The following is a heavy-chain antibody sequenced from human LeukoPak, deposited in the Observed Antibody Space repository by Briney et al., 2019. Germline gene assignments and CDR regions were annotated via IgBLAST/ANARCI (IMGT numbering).Heavy chain of an antibody. V-gene: IGHV4-4*07. CDR3: ARVLILDYYYETHWYFDL. J-gene: IGHJ2*01. D-gene: IGHD3-22*01. Sequence: SETLSLTCTVSGSSISSYYWSWIRQPAGKGLEWIGRIYTSGSTNYNPSLKSRVTMSVDTSKNQFSLKLSSVTAADTAVYYCARVLILDYYYETHWYFDLWGRGTLVTVSS. CDR1: GSSISSYY. CDR2: IYTSGST.